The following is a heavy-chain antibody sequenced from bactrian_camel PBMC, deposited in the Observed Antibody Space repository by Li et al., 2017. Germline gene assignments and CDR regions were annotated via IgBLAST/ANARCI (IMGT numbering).Heavy chain of an antibody. J-gene: IGHJ4*01. CDR1: GYIFGSCG. D-gene: IGHD8*01. CDR3: NTDRICRGQVPGYNV. CDR2: ITGAGST. Sequence: HVQLVESGGGSVQAGGSLKLSCTASGYIFGSCGMAWYRQAPGKERELVSIITGAGSTMYADSAMGRFTISRDSAKNTMYLQMDDLKPEDTAMYYCNTDRICRGQVPGYNVWGQGTQVTVS. V-gene: IGHV3S53*01.